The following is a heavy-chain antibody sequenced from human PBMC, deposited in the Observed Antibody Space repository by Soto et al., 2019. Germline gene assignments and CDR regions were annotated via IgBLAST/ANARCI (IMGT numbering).Heavy chain of an antibody. CDR3: ARGSRIRRMDL. J-gene: IGHJ6*02. CDR1: VFTFSDYY. Sequence: PGGSLRLSCAACVFTFSDYYMRWLRQAPGKWLEWISFISGGSDYIDYADSLKGRFTISRDNAKNSLYLQMNSLRAGDTAVYFCARGSRIRRMDLFGQGTPVTVSS. V-gene: IGHV3-11*06. D-gene: IGHD2-15*01. CDR2: ISGGSDYI.